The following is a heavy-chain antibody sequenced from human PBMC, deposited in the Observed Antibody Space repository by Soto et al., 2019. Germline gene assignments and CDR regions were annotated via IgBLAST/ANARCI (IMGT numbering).Heavy chain of an antibody. CDR3: AKDQMARGVSPYYFDY. J-gene: IGHJ4*02. D-gene: IGHD3-10*01. CDR1: GFTFNSYA. CDR2: ISYDGSNK. V-gene: IGHV3-30-3*01. Sequence: GGSLRLSCAASGFTFNSYAMHWVRQAPGKGLEWVAVISYDGSNKYYADSVKGRFTISRDNSKNTLYLQMTSLRAEDTAIYYCAKDQMARGVSPYYFDYWGQGPLVTVST.